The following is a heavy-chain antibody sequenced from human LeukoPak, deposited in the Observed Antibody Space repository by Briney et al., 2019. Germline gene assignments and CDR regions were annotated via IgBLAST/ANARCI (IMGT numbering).Heavy chain of an antibody. J-gene: IGHJ3*02. CDR3: ARDRGAVDAFDI. Sequence: ASVEVSCKASGYTFTSYGISWVLQAPGHGLEWMGWISAYSGNTNYAQKLQGRVTMTTDTSTSTAYMELRSLRSDDTAVYYCARDRGAVDAFDIWGQGTMVTVSS. CDR1: GYTFTSYG. CDR2: ISAYSGNT. D-gene: IGHD4/OR15-4a*01. V-gene: IGHV1-18*01.